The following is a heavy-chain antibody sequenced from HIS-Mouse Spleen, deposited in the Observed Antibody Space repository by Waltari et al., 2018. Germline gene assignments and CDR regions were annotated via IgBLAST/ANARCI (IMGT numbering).Heavy chain of an antibody. V-gene: IGHV3-30-3*01. J-gene: IGHJ4*02. CDR2: ISNDGSNK. CDR3: ASHHIAALDY. Sequence: QVQLVESGGGVVQPGRSLRLSCAASGFTFSSYAMHWVRQAPGKGVGVVAVISNDGSNKYYADSGKGRFTISRENSKNTLYLQMNSLRAEDTAVYYCASHHIAALDYWGQGTLVTVSS. CDR1: GFTFSSYA. D-gene: IGHD6-6*01.